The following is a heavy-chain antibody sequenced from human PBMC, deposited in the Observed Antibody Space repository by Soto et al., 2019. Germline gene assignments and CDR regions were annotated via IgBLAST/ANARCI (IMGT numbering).Heavy chain of an antibody. V-gene: IGHV4-59*12. D-gene: IGHD5-12*01. CDR1: GGSLSSYY. CDR2: MYNSGST. J-gene: IGHJ4*02. Sequence: SETLSLTCTVSGGSLSSYYWSWIRQPPGKGLEWVGYMYNSGSTNCNPSLKSRVTISLDKSKNQFFLKLSSVTAADTAVYFCARENVDIVPTPSYYFDYWGQGTLVTAPQ. CDR3: ARENVDIVPTPSYYFDY.